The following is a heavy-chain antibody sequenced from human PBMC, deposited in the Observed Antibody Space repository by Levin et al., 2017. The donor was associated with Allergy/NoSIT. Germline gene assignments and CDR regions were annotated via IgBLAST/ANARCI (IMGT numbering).Heavy chain of an antibody. V-gene: IGHV1-69*06. CDR3: ARESSGYDGGGLSDY. D-gene: IGHD5-12*01. Sequence: GASVKVSCKASGGTFSSYAISWVRQAPGQGLEWMGGIIPIFGTANYAQKFQGRVTITADKSTSTAYMELSSLRSEDTAVYYCARESSGYDGGGLSDYWGQGTLVTVSS. CDR2: IIPIFGTA. J-gene: IGHJ4*02. CDR1: GGTFSSYA.